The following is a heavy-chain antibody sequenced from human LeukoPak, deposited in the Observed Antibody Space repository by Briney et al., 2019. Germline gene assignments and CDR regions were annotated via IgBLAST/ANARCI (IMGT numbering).Heavy chain of an antibody. CDR2: ISSSSSYI. J-gene: IGHJ4*02. V-gene: IGHV3-21*01. CDR1: GFTFSSYS. Sequence: GGSLRLSRAASGFTFSSYSMNWVRQAPGKGLAWVSSISSSSSYIYYADSVKGRFTISRDNAKNSLYLQMNSLRAEDTAVYYCARAQELADFDYWGQGTLVTVSS. D-gene: IGHD6-13*01. CDR3: ARAQELADFDY.